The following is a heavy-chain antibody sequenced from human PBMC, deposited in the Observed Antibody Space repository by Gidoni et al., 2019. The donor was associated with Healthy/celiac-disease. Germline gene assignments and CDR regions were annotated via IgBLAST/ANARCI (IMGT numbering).Heavy chain of an antibody. CDR2: ISGSGGST. V-gene: IGHV3-23*01. CDR1: GFPFSSYA. J-gene: IGHJ4*02. D-gene: IGHD3-10*01. Sequence: EVQLLESGGGLVQPGGSLRLSCAASGFPFSSYAMSWVRQAPGKGLEWVSAISGSGGSTYYADSVKGRFTISRDNSKNTLYLQMNSLRAEDTVVYYCAKESRSGRAGGYFDYWGQGTLVTVSS. CDR3: AKESRSGRAGGYFDY.